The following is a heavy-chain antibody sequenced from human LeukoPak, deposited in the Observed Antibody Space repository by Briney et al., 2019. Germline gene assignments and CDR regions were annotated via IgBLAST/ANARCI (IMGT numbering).Heavy chain of an antibody. CDR1: GFTFSSYA. Sequence: GGSLRHSCAASGFTFSSYAMHWVRQAPGKGLEWVAVISYDGSNKYYADSVKGRFTIFRDNSKNTLYLQMNSLRAEDTAVYYCARDRPPVKSIVVVPAAINWFDPWGQGTLVTVSS. V-gene: IGHV3-30-3*01. J-gene: IGHJ5*02. CDR3: ARDRPPVKSIVVVPAAINWFDP. CDR2: ISYDGSNK. D-gene: IGHD2-2*01.